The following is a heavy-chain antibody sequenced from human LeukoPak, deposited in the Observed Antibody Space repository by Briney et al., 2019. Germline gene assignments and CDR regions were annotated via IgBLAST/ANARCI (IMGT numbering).Heavy chain of an antibody. J-gene: IGHJ4*02. CDR2: IYYSGST. V-gene: IGHV4-59*08. Sequence: SETLSLTCTVSGGSISSYYWSWIRQPPGKGLEWIGYIYYSGSTNYNPSLKSRVTISVDTSKNQFSLKLSSVTAADTAVYYCARQGVGGDYILFDYWGQGTLVTVSS. CDR3: ARQGVGGDYILFDY. D-gene: IGHD4-17*01. CDR1: GGSISSYY.